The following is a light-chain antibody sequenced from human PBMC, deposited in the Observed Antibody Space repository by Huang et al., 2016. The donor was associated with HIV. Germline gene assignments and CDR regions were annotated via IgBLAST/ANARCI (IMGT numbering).Light chain of an antibody. CDR2: AAA. V-gene: IGKV3-15*01. Sequence: VMMSQSPATLAASPGERVTLSCGASQSVNTNLAWYQQKPGQPPGLLSYAAATRATGVHARLTGSGSGTEFTLTIDSLHSDDFAVYYCQQYNKWPPEYTFGQGTRLEIK. CDR3: QQYNKWPPEYT. J-gene: IGKJ2*01. CDR1: QSVNTN.